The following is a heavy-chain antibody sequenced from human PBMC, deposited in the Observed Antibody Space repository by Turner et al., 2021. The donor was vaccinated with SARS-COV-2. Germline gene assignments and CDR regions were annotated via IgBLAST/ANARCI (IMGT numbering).Heavy chain of an antibody. J-gene: IGHJ4*02. CDR3: ATLWFGELLDY. CDR2: ISYDGSNK. V-gene: IGHV3-30*03. Sequence: VQLVDSGGGVVQPGRSLRLSCAASGFTFSRNGMHWVRQAPGKGLEWVAVISYDGSNKYYADSVKGRFTISRDNSKNTLYLQMNSLRAEDTAVYYCATLWFGELLDYWGQGTLVTVSS. D-gene: IGHD3-10*01. CDR1: GFTFSRNG.